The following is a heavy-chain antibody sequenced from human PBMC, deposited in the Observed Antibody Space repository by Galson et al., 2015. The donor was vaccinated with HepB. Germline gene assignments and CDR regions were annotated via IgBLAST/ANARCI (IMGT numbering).Heavy chain of an antibody. V-gene: IGHV4-30-4*01. CDR3: AREGPYYYGLDV. CDR1: GGPIRNDDYY. J-gene: IGHJ6*02. CDR2: IYHSGSS. Sequence: TLSLTCTVSGGPIRNDDYYWSWIRQSPGKGLEWIGHIYHSGSSDYNPSPKSRITISVDTSKNQFSLKMNSVTAADTAVYYCAREGPYYYGLDVWGQGTTVTVSS.